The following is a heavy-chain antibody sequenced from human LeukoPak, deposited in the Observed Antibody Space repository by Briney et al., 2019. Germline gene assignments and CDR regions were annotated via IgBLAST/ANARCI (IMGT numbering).Heavy chain of an antibody. CDR2: IDRSSSTI. V-gene: IGHV3-48*01. J-gene: IGHJ4*02. CDR3: ARYHYDSGREFDC. CDR1: GFTFSTYS. Sequence: GGSLRLSCAASGFTFSTYSMNWVRQAPGEGLEWVSYIDRSSSTIYYADSVKGRFTVPRDNAKNSLFLQMNSLRAEDTAVYYCARYHYDSGREFDCWGQGTLVTVSS. D-gene: IGHD3-22*01.